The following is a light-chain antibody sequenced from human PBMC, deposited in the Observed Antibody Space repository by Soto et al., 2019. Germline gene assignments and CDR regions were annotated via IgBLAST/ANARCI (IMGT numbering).Light chain of an antibody. Sequence: EIVLTQSPGTLSLSPGERATLSCRASQSVSSSYLAWYQQKPGQAPRLLIYGASSRATGIPDRFRGSGSGTDFTLTNSRLEPEDFAVYYCQQYGSSPLTFGQGTKVEIK. V-gene: IGKV3-20*01. CDR1: QSVSSSY. CDR3: QQYGSSPLT. J-gene: IGKJ1*01. CDR2: GAS.